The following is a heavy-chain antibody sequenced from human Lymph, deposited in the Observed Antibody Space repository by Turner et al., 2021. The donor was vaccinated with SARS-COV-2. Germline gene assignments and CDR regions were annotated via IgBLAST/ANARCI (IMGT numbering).Heavy chain of an antibody. Sequence: EVQLVESGGGLIQPGGSLRLSCSASGFTVSSNYMTWVRQAPGKGLEWVSLIYSGGSKYYADSVKGRFTISRENSKNTLYLQMNSLRADDTAVYYCARVLPYGDYFDYWGQGTLVTVSS. CDR2: IYSGGSK. D-gene: IGHD4-17*01. V-gene: IGHV3-53*01. J-gene: IGHJ4*02. CDR3: ARVLPYGDYFDY. CDR1: GFTVSSNY.